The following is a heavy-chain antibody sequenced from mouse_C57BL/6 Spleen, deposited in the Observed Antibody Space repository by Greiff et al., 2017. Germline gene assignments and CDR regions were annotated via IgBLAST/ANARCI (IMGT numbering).Heavy chain of an antibody. J-gene: IGHJ4*01. CDR3: ARQVRGYYAMDY. CDR2: ISGGGGNT. V-gene: IGHV5-9*01. D-gene: IGHD2-13*01. CDR1: GFTFSSYT. Sequence: EVKVVESGGGLVKPGGSLKLSCAASGFTFSSYTMSWVRQTPEKRLEWVATISGGGGNTYYPDSVKGRFTISRDNAKNTLYLQMSSLRSEDTALYYCARQVRGYYAMDYWGQGTSVTVSS.